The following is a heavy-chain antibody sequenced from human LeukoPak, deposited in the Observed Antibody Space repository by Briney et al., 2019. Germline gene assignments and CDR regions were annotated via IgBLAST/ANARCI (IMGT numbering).Heavy chain of an antibody. J-gene: IGHJ4*02. CDR2: IIPIFGTA. CDR3: ARVHESGPGQTAMVPFDY. D-gene: IGHD5-18*01. Sequence: SVKVSCKASGGTFTSYAISWVRQAPGQGLEWMGGIIPIFGTANYAQKFQGRVTITADESTSTAYMELSSLRSEDTAVYYCARVHESGPGQTAMVPFDYWGQGTLVTVSS. V-gene: IGHV1-69*13. CDR1: GGTFTSYA.